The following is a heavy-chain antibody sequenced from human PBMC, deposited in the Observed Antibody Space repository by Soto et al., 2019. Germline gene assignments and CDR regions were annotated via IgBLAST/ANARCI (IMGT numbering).Heavy chain of an antibody. V-gene: IGHV3-21*01. CDR2: ISGDRSYI. J-gene: IGHJ5*01. Sequence: EVQLVESGGGPVKSGGSLRLSCAASGFYFVSYTMNWVRQAPGKGLEWVSSISGDRSYIYYADSVKGRFTISRDNAKNSLFIQMNSLRVEDTAVYYCVRDLSAYNWFDLWGPGTLVTVSS. CDR3: VRDLSAYNWFDL. CDR1: GFYFVSYT.